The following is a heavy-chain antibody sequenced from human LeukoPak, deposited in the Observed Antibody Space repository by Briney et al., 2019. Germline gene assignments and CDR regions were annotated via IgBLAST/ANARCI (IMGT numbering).Heavy chain of an antibody. CDR3: ARELGYSSGWYDY. Sequence: GGSLRLSCAASGFTFSSYWMSWVRQAPGKGLEWVANIKQDGSEKHYVDSVKGRFTISRDNAKNSLYLQMNSLRAEDTAVYYCARELGYSSGWYDYWGQGTLVTVSS. CDR2: IKQDGSEK. V-gene: IGHV3-7*01. CDR1: GFTFSSYW. D-gene: IGHD6-19*01. J-gene: IGHJ4*02.